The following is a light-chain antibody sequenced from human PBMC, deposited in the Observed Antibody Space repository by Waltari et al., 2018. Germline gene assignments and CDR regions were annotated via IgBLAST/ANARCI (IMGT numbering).Light chain of an antibody. J-gene: IGKJ2*01. CDR2: DTS. V-gene: IGKV3-20*01. CDR3: QHYVRLPAT. CDR1: QSISRAL. Sequence: EILLTQSPGTLSLSPGERATLSCRASQSISRALAWYQQKPGQATRLLIFDTSKRATGIPDRFSGSGSGTDFSLTISRLEPEDFAVYYCQHYVRLPATFGQGTKVEIK.